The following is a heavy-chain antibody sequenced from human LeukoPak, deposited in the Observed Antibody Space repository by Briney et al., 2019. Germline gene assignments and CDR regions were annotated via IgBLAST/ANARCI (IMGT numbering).Heavy chain of an antibody. CDR1: GYTFTSYG. CDR3: ARGHQSHLFTIFGVDDAFDI. CDR2: ISAYNGNT. J-gene: IGHJ3*02. D-gene: IGHD3-3*01. Sequence: GASVKLSCKASGYTFTSYGISWVRQAPGQGLEWMGWISAYNGNTNYAQKLQGRVTMTTDTSTSTAYMELRSLRSDDTAVYYCARGHQSHLFTIFGVDDAFDIWGQATMVTVSS. V-gene: IGHV1-18*01.